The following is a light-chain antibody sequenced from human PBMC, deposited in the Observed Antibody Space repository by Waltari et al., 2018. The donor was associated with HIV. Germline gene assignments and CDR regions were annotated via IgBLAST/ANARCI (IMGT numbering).Light chain of an antibody. CDR1: RSISTN. CDR3: QQSYGTPRT. Sequence: DIQMTQSPSSLSASVGDRVTITCRANRSISTNLNWYQQQPGKAPKLLIYSASSLQSGVPSRFSGSGSGIDVTLTISSLQPEDFATYYCQQSYGTPRTFGGGTKVDIK. CDR2: SAS. J-gene: IGKJ4*01. V-gene: IGKV1-39*01.